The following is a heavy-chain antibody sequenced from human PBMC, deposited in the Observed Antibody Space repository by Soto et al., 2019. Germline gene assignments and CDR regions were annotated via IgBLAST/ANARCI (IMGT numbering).Heavy chain of an antibody. V-gene: IGHV3-23*01. D-gene: IGHD6-19*01. J-gene: IGHJ5*02. CDR1: GFTFSSSA. CDR3: AKCSVGTVRTSGWCNWFDP. CDR2: IRVGGGDT. Sequence: EVRLLESGGGLAQPGGSRRLSCAASGFTFSSSAMNWVRQAPGKGLEGVSSIRVGGGDTFYADSVRGRFTVSRDSARNTLYLQMNSPRAEDTARYYRAKCSVGTVRTSGWCNWFDPWGQGTLVTVSS.